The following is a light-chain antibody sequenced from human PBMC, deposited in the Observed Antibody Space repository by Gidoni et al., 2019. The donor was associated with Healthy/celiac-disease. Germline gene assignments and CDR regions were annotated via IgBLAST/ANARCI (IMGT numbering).Light chain of an antibody. V-gene: IGKV3-15*01. CDR3: QQYNNWPTWT. CDR2: GAS. Sequence: EIVITQSPATLSVSPGERATLPCRASQSVSSNLAWYQQKPGQAPRLLIYGASTRATGIPARFSGSGSGTEFTLTISSLQSEDFAVYYCQQYNNWPTWTFGQGTKVEIK. J-gene: IGKJ1*01. CDR1: QSVSSN.